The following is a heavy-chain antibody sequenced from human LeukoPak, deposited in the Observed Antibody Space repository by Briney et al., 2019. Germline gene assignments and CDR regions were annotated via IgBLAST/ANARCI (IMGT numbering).Heavy chain of an antibody. CDR3: AREITELLLGWFDP. V-gene: IGHV1-69*06. CDR1: GGTFSSYA. J-gene: IGHJ5*02. D-gene: IGHD2-15*01. CDR2: VIPIFGTA. Sequence: GASVKVSCKASGGTFSSYAISWVRQAPGQGLEWMGGVIPIFGTANYAQKFQGRVTITADKSTSTAYMELSSLRSEDTAVYYCAREITELLLGWFDPWGQGTLVTVSS.